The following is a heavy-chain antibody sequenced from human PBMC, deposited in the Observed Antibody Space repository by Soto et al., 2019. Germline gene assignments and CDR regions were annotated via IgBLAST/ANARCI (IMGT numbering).Heavy chain of an antibody. Sequence: EVQLLESGGGLVQPGGSLRLSCAASGVTFSSYSMNWVRQAPGKGLEWVASVGAGGDNTFYADSVKGRFTISGDDSHTTRYLQTNSLRAEDTAVYLRAKRDSGSGRSPPLINYWHQATLVTVSS. D-gene: IGHD3-10*01. CDR1: GVTFSSYS. V-gene: IGHV3-23*01. CDR3: AKRDSGSGRSPPLINY. J-gene: IGHJ4*02. CDR2: VGAGGDNT.